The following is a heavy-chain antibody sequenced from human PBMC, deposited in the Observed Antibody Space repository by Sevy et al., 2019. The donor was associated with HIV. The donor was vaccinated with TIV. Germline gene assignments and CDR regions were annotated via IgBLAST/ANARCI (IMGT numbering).Heavy chain of an antibody. CDR3: ARDIGGLGSF. CDR1: GFTFSSYW. Sequence: GGSLRLSYAASGFTFSSYWMHWVRQAPGKGLVWVSRSNEDGSTTNYADSVKGRFTISRDNAKNTLYLQMHSLRAEDTAVYYCARDIGGLGSFWGQGTTVTVSS. D-gene: IGHD3-16*01. V-gene: IGHV3-74*01. CDR2: SNEDGSTT. J-gene: IGHJ6*02.